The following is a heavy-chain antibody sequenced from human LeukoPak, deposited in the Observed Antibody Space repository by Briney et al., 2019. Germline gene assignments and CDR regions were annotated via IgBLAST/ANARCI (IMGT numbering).Heavy chain of an antibody. D-gene: IGHD7-27*01. CDR1: GFTFSSYA. CDR3: AALLGGPHPGY. Sequence: GGSLRLSCAASGFTFSSYAMSWVRQAPGKGLEWVSAISGSGGSTYYADSVKGRFTISRDNAKNSLYLQMNSLRAEDTAVYYCAALLGGPHPGYWGQGTLVTVSS. J-gene: IGHJ4*02. CDR2: ISGSGGST. V-gene: IGHV3-23*01.